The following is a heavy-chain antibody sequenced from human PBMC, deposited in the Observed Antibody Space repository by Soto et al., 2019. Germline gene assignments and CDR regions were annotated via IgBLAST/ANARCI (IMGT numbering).Heavy chain of an antibody. CDR2: IKQDGSEK. Sequence: GGSLRLSCAASGFSLYRYWMGWVRQAPGKGLEWVANIKQDGSEKYYVDSVKGRFTISRDNAKNSLELQMNSLRAEDTAVYYCARGLNWFDPWGQGTLVTVSS. CDR1: GFSLYRYW. J-gene: IGHJ5*02. CDR3: ARGLNWFDP. V-gene: IGHV3-7*01.